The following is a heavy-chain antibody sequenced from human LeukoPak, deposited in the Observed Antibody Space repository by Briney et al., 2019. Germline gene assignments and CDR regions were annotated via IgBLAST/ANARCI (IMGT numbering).Heavy chain of an antibody. D-gene: IGHD3-3*01. CDR1: GGTFTSYA. CDR2: IIPIFGTA. J-gene: IGHJ5*02. Sequence: SVKVSCKASGGTFTSYAISWVRQTPGQGLEWMGGIIPIFGTANYAQKFQGRVTITTDESTSTAYMELSSLRSEDTAVYYCARVARDYDFWRGQYNWFDPWGQGTLVTVSS. CDR3: ARVARDYDFWRGQYNWFDP. V-gene: IGHV1-69*05.